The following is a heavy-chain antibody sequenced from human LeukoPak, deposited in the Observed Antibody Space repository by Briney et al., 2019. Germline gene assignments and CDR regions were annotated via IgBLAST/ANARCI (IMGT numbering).Heavy chain of an antibody. CDR2: INHSGST. J-gene: IGHJ4*02. CDR1: GGSISSSSYY. Sequence: KPSETLSLTCTVSGGSISSSSYYWSWIRQPPGKGLEWIGEINHSGSTNYNPSLKSRVTISVDTSKNQFSLKLSSVTAADTAVYYCARARWLTIEFDYWGQGTLVTVSS. V-gene: IGHV4-39*07. D-gene: IGHD4-23*01. CDR3: ARARWLTIEFDY.